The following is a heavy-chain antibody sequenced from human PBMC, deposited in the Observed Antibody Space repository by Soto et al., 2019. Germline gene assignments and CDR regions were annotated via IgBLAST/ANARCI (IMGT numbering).Heavy chain of an antibody. CDR1: GFTFSHYA. CDR2: VSYDGTKQ. V-gene: IGHV3-30-3*01. CDR3: ARERVCYYDSSGYDNFGL. Sequence: QVQLVESGGGVVQPGRSLRVSCAASGFTFSHYAMHWVRQAPGKGLEWVAVVSYDGTKQFYADSVKGRFTISRASSKSTLYLQMNSLKDEDTAVYYCARERVCYYDSSGYDNFGLWGQGTLVTVSS. J-gene: IGHJ4*02. D-gene: IGHD3-22*01.